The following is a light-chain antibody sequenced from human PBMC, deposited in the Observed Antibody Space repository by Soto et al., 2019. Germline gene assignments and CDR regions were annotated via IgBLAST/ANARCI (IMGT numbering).Light chain of an antibody. CDR2: EVG. V-gene: IGLV2-14*01. CDR3: SSYTSTILYV. Sequence: QSVLTQPASVSGSLGQSITISCTGSNSDVGGHNYVSWYQQHPGKAPKLMIYEVGIRPSGVSTRFSGSKSGNTASLTISGPQAEDEADYYCSSYTSTILYVFGTGTKVTVL. CDR1: NSDVGGHNY. J-gene: IGLJ1*01.